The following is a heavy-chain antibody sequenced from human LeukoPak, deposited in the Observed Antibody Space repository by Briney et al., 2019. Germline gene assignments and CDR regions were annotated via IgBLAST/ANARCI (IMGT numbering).Heavy chain of an antibody. V-gene: IGHV5-51*01. Sequence: GESLKISCKGSGSSFTKYWIGWVRQMPGKGLEWMGIIDPGDSDTRYSPSFQGQVTISADKSISTAYLQWSSLKASDTAMYYCARIYCSSTSCLRGAWFDPWGQGTLVTVSS. CDR1: GSSFTKYW. CDR3: ARIYCSSTSCLRGAWFDP. D-gene: IGHD2-2*01. J-gene: IGHJ5*02. CDR2: IDPGDSDT.